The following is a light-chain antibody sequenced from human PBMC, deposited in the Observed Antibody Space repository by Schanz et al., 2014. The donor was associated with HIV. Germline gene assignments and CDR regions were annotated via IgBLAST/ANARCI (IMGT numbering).Light chain of an antibody. CDR1: HAIRND. CDR2: AAS. V-gene: IGKV1-17*01. CDR3: QQYTKYPPFT. J-gene: IGKJ2*01. Sequence: DIQMTQSPSSLSTFVGYSVTITCRASHAIRNDLDWYQQKPGKAPKRLIYAASSLQSGVPSRFSGSGSGTEFTLTINSLQPEDVATYYCQQYTKYPPFTFGQGTKLEIK.